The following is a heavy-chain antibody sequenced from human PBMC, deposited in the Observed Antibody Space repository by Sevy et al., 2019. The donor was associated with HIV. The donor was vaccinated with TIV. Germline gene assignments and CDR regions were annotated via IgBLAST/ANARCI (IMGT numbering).Heavy chain of an antibody. CDR2: IKQDGSEK. Sequence: GGSLRLSCAASGFTFSSYWMSWVRQAPGKGLEWVANIKQDGSEKYYVDSVKGRFTISRDNAKNSLYLQMNGLRAEDTAMYYCARVRRRITIFGVEYFDYWGQGPLVTVSS. V-gene: IGHV3-7*01. CDR1: GFTFSSYW. CDR3: ARVRRRITIFGVEYFDY. J-gene: IGHJ4*02. D-gene: IGHD3-3*01.